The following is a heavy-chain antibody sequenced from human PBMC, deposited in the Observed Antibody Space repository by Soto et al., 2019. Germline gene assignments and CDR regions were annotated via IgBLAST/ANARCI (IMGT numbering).Heavy chain of an antibody. CDR3: AKGGTYYYGSGSYLHYYYYMDF. D-gene: IGHD3-10*01. Sequence: GGSLRLSCAASGFTFSSYAMSWVRRAPGKGLEWVSAISGSGGSTYYADSVKGRFTISRDNSKNTLYLQMNSLRAEDTAVYYCAKGGTYYYGSGSYLHYYYYMDFWGTGTMVTVFS. V-gene: IGHV3-23*01. CDR2: ISGSGGST. CDR1: GFTFSSYA. J-gene: IGHJ6*03.